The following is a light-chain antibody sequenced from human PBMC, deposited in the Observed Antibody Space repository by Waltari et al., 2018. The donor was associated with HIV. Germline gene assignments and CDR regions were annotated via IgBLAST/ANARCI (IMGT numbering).Light chain of an antibody. CDR1: QSVNYY. Sequence: EIVLTQSPAPLSLSQGERATLSRRASQSVNYYLVWYQQKPGQAPRLLIYEASKRATGIPARFSGSGSGTDFTLTISSLEPEDFAVYYCQHRYNWPRTFGQGTKVEIK. J-gene: IGKJ1*01. CDR2: EAS. CDR3: QHRYNWPRT. V-gene: IGKV3-11*01.